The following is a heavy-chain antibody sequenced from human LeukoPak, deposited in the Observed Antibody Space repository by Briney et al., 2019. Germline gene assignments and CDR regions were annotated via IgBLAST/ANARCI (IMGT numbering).Heavy chain of an antibody. CDR1: EFTFDNYG. J-gene: IGHJ4*02. Sequence: GGSLRLSCVASEFTFDNYGMHWVRQAPVKGLEWVAFIGYDGNNKFYADSVKGRFTISRDNSKNTLYLQMNSLRPEDTAVYYCAKDLAVATAFDYWGQGTLVTVSS. CDR2: IGYDGNNK. D-gene: IGHD5-12*01. CDR3: AKDLAVATAFDY. V-gene: IGHV3-30*02.